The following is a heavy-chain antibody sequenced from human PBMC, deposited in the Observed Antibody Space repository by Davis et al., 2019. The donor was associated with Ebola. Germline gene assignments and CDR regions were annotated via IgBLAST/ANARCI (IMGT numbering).Heavy chain of an antibody. D-gene: IGHD4-17*01. Sequence: GGSLRLSCAASGFTFSSYAMSWVRQTPGKGLEWVALISFDGSGNNYADSVKGRFSISRDNSKNTLYLQMDSLRAEDTAVYYCAKAAVTTRTYYFDYWGQGTLVTVSS. J-gene: IGHJ4*02. V-gene: IGHV3-30*18. CDR1: GFTFSSYA. CDR2: ISFDGSGN. CDR3: AKAAVTTRTYYFDY.